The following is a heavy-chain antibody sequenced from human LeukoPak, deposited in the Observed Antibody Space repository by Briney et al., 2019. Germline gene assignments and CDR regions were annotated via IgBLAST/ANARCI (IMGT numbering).Heavy chain of an antibody. CDR3: ATQTYYYDSSGYYSFDY. V-gene: IGHV1-69*05. CDR2: IIPIFGTA. CDR1: GGTFSSYA. J-gene: IGHJ4*02. Sequence: SVKVSCKASGGTFSSYAISWVRQAPGQGLEWMGGIIPIFGTANYAQKFQGRVTITTDESTSTAYMELSSLRSEDTAVCYCATQTYYYDSSGYYSFDYWGQGTLVTVSS. D-gene: IGHD3-22*01.